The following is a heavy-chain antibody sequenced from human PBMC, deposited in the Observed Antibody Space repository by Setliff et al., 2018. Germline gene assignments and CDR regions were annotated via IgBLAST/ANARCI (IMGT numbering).Heavy chain of an antibody. Sequence: KPSETLSLTCAVYGGSFSGYYWSWIRQPPGKGLEWIGEINHSGSTNYNPSLKSRVTISVETSTNQFSLKLSSVTAADTAVYYCARGRYDFDYWGQGTLVTVSS. CDR3: ARGRYDFDY. V-gene: IGHV4-34*01. CDR2: INHSGST. CDR1: GGSFSGYY. J-gene: IGHJ4*02. D-gene: IGHD1-1*01.